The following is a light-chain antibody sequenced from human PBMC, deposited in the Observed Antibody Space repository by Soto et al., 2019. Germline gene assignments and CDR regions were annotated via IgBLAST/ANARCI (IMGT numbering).Light chain of an antibody. CDR1: QGISNW. CDR2: AAS. Sequence: DIQMTQSPSSVSASVGDRVTITCRASQGISNWLAWYQQKAGQAPKLLIYAASGLHSGVPSRFRGSGSVTDFTLTISSLQPEDLATYFCQQSDSFPPTFGRGTKLEI. CDR3: QQSDSFPPT. J-gene: IGKJ2*01. V-gene: IGKV1-12*01.